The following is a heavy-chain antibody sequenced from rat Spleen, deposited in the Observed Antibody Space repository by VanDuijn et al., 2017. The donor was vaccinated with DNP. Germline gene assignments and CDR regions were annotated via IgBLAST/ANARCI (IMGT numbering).Heavy chain of an antibody. V-gene: IGHV5-27*01. CDR1: GFTFSNYD. D-gene: IGHD4-3*01. J-gene: IGHJ2*01. CDR2: ISTSGGST. Sequence: EVQLVESGGGLVQPGRSLKLSCAASGFTFSNYDMAWVRQAPTKGLEWVASISTSGGSTYYRDSVKGRFTVSRDNAKSTLYLQMDSLRSEDTATYYCISRGSYWGQGVMVTVSS. CDR3: ISRGSY.